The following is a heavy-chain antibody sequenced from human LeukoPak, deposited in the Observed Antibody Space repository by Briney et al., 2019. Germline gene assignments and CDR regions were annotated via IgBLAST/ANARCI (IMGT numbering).Heavy chain of an antibody. V-gene: IGHV3-23*01. CDR1: GFTFSTYA. CDR2: ITGSGGST. CDR3: AKGRGYSGYDSLDY. Sequence: GGSLRLSCVASGFTFSTYAMSWVRQAPGKGLEWVSSITGSGGSTYNTDSVKGRFTISRDNSKNTLYLQMNSLRAEDTAVYYCAKGRGYSGYDSLDYWGQGTLVTVSS. J-gene: IGHJ4*02. D-gene: IGHD5-12*01.